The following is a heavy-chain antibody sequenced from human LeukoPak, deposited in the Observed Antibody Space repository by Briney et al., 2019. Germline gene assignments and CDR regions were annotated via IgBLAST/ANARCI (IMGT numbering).Heavy chain of an antibody. V-gene: IGHV3-9*03. J-gene: IGHJ3*02. CDR1: GFTFDDYA. Sequence: GGSLGLSCAASGFTFDDYAMHWVRQAPGKGLEWVSGISWNSGSIGYADSVKGRFTISRDNAKNSLYLQMNSLRAEDMALYYCAKGYYYDSSGYYHDAFDIWGQGTMVTVSS. CDR2: ISWNSGSI. D-gene: IGHD3-22*01. CDR3: AKGYYYDSSGYYHDAFDI.